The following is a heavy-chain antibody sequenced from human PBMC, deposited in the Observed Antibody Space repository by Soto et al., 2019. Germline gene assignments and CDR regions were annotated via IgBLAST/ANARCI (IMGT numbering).Heavy chain of an antibody. V-gene: IGHV1-69*13. J-gene: IGHJ3*02. CDR2: IIPIFGTA. D-gene: IGHD2-2*01. CDR1: GGTFSSYA. CDR3: AIHPGDQLLFFAFDI. Sequence: ASVKVSCKASGGTFSSYAISWVRQAPGQGLEWMGGIIPIFGTANYAQKFQGRVTITADESTSTAYMELSSLRSEDTAVYYCAIHPGDQLLFFAFDIWGQGTMVTVSS.